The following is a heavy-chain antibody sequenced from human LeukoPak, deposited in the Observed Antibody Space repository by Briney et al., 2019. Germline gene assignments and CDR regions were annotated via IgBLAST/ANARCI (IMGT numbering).Heavy chain of an antibody. D-gene: IGHD3-16*01. V-gene: IGHV3-48*01. Sequence: PGGSLRLSCVASGITFSSYSMNWVRQAPGKGREWVSYISGSSGTIYYADSVKGRFTISRDNAKNSLYLQMNSLRAEDTAVYYCARRSEFGVLYYMDIWGKGTTVTVSS. CDR2: ISGSSGTI. CDR3: ARRSEFGVLYYMDI. J-gene: IGHJ6*03. CDR1: GITFSSYS.